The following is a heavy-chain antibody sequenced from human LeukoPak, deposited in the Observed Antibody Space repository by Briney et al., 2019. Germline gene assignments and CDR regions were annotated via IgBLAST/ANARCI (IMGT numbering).Heavy chain of an antibody. CDR2: IYYSGST. CDR3: ARGNYYFDY. CDR1: GGSISSYY. J-gene: IGHJ4*02. V-gene: IGHV4-59*01. Sequence: SETLSLTCTVSGGSISSYYWSWIRQPPGKGLEWIGYIYYSGSTNYNPSLKSRVTISVDTSKNQFSLTLSSVTAADTAVYYCARGNYYFDYWGQGTLVTVSS.